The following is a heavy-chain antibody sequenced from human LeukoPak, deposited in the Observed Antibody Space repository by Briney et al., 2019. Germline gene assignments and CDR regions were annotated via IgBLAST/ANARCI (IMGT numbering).Heavy chain of an antibody. J-gene: IGHJ4*02. CDR3: ARDTNVEIVATIGYTSY. CDR1: GFTFSDYY. Sequence: PGGSLRLSCAASGFTFSDYYMSWVRQAPGGGLECVSYISSSGSNISYTDSVKGRFTIPRDNTKNSLYLQMTSLRAEDTAVYYCARDTNVEIVATIGYTSYWGQGTLVTVSS. V-gene: IGHV3-11*04. D-gene: IGHD5-12*01. CDR2: ISSSGSNI.